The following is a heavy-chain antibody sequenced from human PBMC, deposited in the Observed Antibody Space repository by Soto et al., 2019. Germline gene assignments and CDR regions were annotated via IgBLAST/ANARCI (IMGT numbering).Heavy chain of an antibody. CDR2: IYYSGST. J-gene: IGHJ4*02. V-gene: IGHV4-59*01. CDR3: ARSFMIAVDFFEY. Sequence: SETRSLTCTVSNGSLSSNYWSWIRQSPGKGLEWIGNIYYSGSTNYNPSLKSRVTMSVDTSKNQFTLKLSSVTAADTGVCFCARSFMIAVDFFEYWGQGTLVTVSS. CDR1: NGSLSSNY. D-gene: IGHD3-16*01.